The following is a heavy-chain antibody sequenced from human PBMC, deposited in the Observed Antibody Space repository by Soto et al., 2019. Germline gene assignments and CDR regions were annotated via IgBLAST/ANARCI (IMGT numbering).Heavy chain of an antibody. CDR2: ISSSSSTI. D-gene: IGHD3-22*01. CDR3: ARGPYYYHSSGLSY. Sequence: EVQLVESGGGLVQPGGSLRLSCAASGFTFSTYSMNWVRQAPGKGLEWVSYISSSSSTIYYADSVKGRFTISRDNAKNSLYLQMNNLRAEDTAVYYCARGPYYYHSSGLSYWGQGTLVTVSS. V-gene: IGHV3-48*01. CDR1: GFTFSTYS. J-gene: IGHJ4*02.